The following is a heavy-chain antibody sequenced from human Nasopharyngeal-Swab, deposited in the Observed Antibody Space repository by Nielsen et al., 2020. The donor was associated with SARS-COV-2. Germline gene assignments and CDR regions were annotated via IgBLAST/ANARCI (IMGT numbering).Heavy chain of an antibody. D-gene: IGHD1-26*01. J-gene: IGHJ4*02. V-gene: IGHV4-59*12. CDR3: AANGYYSIDY. Sequence: SETLSLTCTVSGGSISSYYWSWIRQPPGKGLEWIGYIYYSGSTNYNPSLKSRVTISVDKSKNQFSLKLSSVTAADTGIYYCAANGYYSIDYWGQGTLVTVSS. CDR1: GGSISSYY. CDR2: IYYSGST.